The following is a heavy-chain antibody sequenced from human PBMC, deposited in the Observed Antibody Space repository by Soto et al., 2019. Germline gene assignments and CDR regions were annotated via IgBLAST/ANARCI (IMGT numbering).Heavy chain of an antibody. CDR2: INPNGGST. V-gene: IGHV1-46*01. CDR1: GYTFIHYY. CDR3: ARSLLQGDF. D-gene: IGHD2-21*01. J-gene: IGHJ4*02. Sequence: QVQLVQSGAEVKKPGASVKISCKASGYTFIHYYIHWVRQAPGQVLECIAIINPNGGSTNYAQKFQGRVSVTSDTSTTTVSMELNSPESDDTDVYFCARSLLQGDFWGPGTLVTVSS.